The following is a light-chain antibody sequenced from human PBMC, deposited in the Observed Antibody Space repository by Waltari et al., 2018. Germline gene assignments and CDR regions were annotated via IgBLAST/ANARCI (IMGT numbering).Light chain of an antibody. CDR1: QSIRNW. V-gene: IGKV1-5*03. Sequence: DVQMTQSPSTMSAFVGDRVTITCRASQSIRNWLAWYQQKPGRAPTLLIYKASNLHSGVPSRFSGSGSGTDFTLTINSLQPDDFATYYCQQYNNYYTFGQGTKLEIK. J-gene: IGKJ2*01. CDR2: KAS. CDR3: QQYNNYYT.